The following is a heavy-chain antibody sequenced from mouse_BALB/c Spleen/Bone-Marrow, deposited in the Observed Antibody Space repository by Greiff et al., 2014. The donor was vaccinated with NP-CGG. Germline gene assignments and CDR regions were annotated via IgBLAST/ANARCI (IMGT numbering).Heavy chain of an antibody. V-gene: IGHV1S135*01. J-gene: IGHJ2*01. CDR2: IDPYNGGT. Sequence: VQLKQSGPELVKPGASVKVSCKASGYAFTSYNMYWVKQSHGKSLEWIGYIDPYNGGTYYNQKFKGKATLTVDKSSSTAYMHLDSLTSEDSALYYCARYFDYDYFDYWGQGTTLTVSS. CDR1: GYAFTSYN. D-gene: IGHD2-4*01. CDR3: ARYFDYDYFDY.